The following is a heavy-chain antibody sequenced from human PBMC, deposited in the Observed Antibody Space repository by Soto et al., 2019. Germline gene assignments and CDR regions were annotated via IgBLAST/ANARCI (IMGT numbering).Heavy chain of an antibody. Sequence: SVKVSCNASGDSFGSYAVSWVRPAPGQGLEWMGAIIPVFGTTNYTQKFQGRVTITADDSKTTAYMELTSLRSDDTAVYYCAREPFGRFDPGGQGTLVTVSS. J-gene: IGHJ5*02. V-gene: IGHV1-69*13. CDR1: GDSFGSYA. CDR3: AREPFGRFDP. D-gene: IGHD3-10*01. CDR2: IIPVFGTT.